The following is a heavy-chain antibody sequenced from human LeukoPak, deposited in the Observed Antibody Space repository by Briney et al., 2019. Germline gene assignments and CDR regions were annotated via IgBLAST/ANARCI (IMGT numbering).Heavy chain of an antibody. CDR1: GFTLSNSW. CDR3: ARGRLTAGFDY. Sequence: GGSLRLSCAASGFTLSNSWMTWVRQAPGKGLEWVTNINRDGTQIDYMDSVKGRFIISRDSANNALYLHMTSLRAEDTAVYYCARGRLTAGFDYWGQGTLVTVSS. V-gene: IGHV3-7*01. J-gene: IGHJ4*02. CDR2: INRDGTQI. D-gene: IGHD3-16*01.